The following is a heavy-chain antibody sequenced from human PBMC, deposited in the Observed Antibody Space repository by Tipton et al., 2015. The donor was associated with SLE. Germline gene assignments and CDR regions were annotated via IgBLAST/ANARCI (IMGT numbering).Heavy chain of an antibody. Sequence: TLSLTCIVSRGSISSYYWSWIRQPPGKGLEWIAHVHNSGSTNFNPSLRSRVTISVDTSKNQFSLKLSSVTVADTAVYYCAKDYNHDNADYNWGQGTLVIVSS. J-gene: IGHJ4*02. D-gene: IGHD4-17*01. CDR3: AKDYNHDNADYN. CDR2: VHNSGST. CDR1: RGSISSYY. V-gene: IGHV4-59*12.